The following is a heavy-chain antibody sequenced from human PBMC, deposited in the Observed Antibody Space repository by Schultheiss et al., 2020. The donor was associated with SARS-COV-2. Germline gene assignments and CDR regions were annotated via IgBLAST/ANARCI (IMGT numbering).Heavy chain of an antibody. V-gene: IGHV3-66*01. D-gene: IGHD2-21*02. CDR2: IYSGGST. Sequence: GGSLRLSCAASGFTVSSNYMSWVRQAPGKGLEWVSVIYSGGSTYYADSVKGRFTISRDNSKNTLYLQMNSLRAEDTAVYYCTTDPLGVTSYFDYWGQGTLVTVSS. J-gene: IGHJ4*02. CDR3: TTDPLGVTSYFDY. CDR1: GFTVSSNY.